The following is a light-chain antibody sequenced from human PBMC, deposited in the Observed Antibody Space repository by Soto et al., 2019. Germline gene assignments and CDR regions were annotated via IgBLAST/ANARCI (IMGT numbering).Light chain of an antibody. V-gene: IGLV2-14*01. Sequence: QSVLTQPASVSGSPGQSITISCTGTSSDVGTYNDVSWYQQHPGKAPKLMIYDVSYRPSGVSDRFSGSKSGNTASLTISGLQAEDDADYYCSSYTSSSTPVVFGGGTKLTVL. CDR1: SSDVGTYND. CDR2: DVS. J-gene: IGLJ2*01. CDR3: SSYTSSSTPVV.